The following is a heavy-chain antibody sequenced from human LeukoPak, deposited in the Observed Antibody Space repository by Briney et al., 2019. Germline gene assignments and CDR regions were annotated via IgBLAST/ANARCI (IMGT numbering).Heavy chain of an antibody. CDR3: GRGPKAGGPHHDMDV. V-gene: IGHV1-24*01. J-gene: IGHJ6*02. D-gene: IGHD2-15*01. CDR1: GYTLIELS. Sequence: EASVKVSCKVSGYTLIELSMHWVRQASGKGLEWMGGFDPEDGETIYAQKFQGRVTMTEDTSTDTAYMELRSLSSDDTAVYYRGRGPKAGGPHHDMDVWGRGTTVTVSS. CDR2: FDPEDGET.